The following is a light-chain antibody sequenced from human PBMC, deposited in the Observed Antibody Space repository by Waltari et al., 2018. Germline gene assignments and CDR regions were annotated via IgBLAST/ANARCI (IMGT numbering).Light chain of an antibody. Sequence: QSALTQPASVSGSPGQSIAISCTGTSSDVGVYDSVSWYQQHPGKAPKLVIYEVTNRPSGVSNRLSGYKSGNTASLTISGLQAEDEADYYCCAYTSSSVSYVFGTGTKVTVL. J-gene: IGLJ1*01. CDR2: EVT. V-gene: IGLV2-14*01. CDR3: CAYTSSSVSYV. CDR1: SSDVGVYDS.